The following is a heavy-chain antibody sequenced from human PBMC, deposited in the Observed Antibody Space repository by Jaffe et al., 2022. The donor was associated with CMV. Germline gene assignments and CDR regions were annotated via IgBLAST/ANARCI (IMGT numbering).Heavy chain of an antibody. Sequence: EVQLVESGGGLVQPGGSLRLSCAASGFTFSSYAMSWVRQAPGKGLEWVSAISGSGGSTYYADSVKGRFTISRDNSKNTLYLQMNSLRAEDTAVYYCAKDHTYYGSGKDAFDIWGQGTMVTVSS. CDR2: ISGSGGST. D-gene: IGHD3-10*01. J-gene: IGHJ3*02. CDR3: AKDHTYYGSGKDAFDI. V-gene: IGHV3-23*04. CDR1: GFTFSSYA.